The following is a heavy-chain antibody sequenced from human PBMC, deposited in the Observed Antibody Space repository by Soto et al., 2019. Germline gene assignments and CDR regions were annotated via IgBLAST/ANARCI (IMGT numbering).Heavy chain of an antibody. V-gene: IGHV1-69*12. CDR3: ASPSTAYNYYYGMDV. Sequence: QVPLVQSGAEVKKPGSSVKVSCKASGGTFSSYAISWVRQAPGQGLEWMGGIIPIFGTSNYAQEFQGRVTITADESTSTAYMELSSLRSEDTAVYYCASPSTAYNYYYGMDVWGQGTTVTVSS. J-gene: IGHJ6*02. CDR1: GGTFSSYA. D-gene: IGHD2-2*01. CDR2: IIPIFGTS.